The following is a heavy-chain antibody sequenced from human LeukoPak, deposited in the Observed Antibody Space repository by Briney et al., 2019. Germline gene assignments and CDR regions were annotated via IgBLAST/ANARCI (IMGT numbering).Heavy chain of an antibody. CDR3: ARDDSMVRGVIMSFDY. J-gene: IGHJ4*02. V-gene: IGHV3-30*04. Sequence: PGGSLRLSCAASGFTFSSYAMSWVRQAPGKGLEWVAVISYDGSNKYYADSVKGRFTISRDNSKNTLYLQMNSLRAEDTAVYYCARDDSMVRGVIMSFDYWGQGTLVTVSS. D-gene: IGHD3-10*01. CDR1: GFTFSSYA. CDR2: ISYDGSNK.